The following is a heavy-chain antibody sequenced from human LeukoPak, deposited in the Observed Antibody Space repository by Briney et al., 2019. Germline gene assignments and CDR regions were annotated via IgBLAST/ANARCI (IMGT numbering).Heavy chain of an antibody. CDR2: ISVRAATI. D-gene: IGHD1-14*01. Sequence: GGSLRLSCAASGFGLGQYEKNWVRQAPGKGVEWIAYISVRAATIYYGDSAAGRFTISRDDAKNSLYLQMNGLRVEDTAIYYCAKDFPHWYEVPHGMDVWGQGTPVTV. J-gene: IGHJ6*02. CDR3: AKDFPHWYEVPHGMDV. CDR1: GFGLGQYE. V-gene: IGHV3-48*03.